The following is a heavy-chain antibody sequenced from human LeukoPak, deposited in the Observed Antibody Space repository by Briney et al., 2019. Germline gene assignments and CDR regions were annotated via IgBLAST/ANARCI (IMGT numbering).Heavy chain of an antibody. J-gene: IGHJ4*02. CDR3: ARDGPYYYNSSGQMTFDY. D-gene: IGHD3-22*01. CDR1: GGTFSSYA. V-gene: IGHV1-69*04. Sequence: SVKVSCKASGGTFSSYAISWVRQAPGQGLEWMGRIIPIFGIANYAQKFHGRVTITADKSTSTAYMELSSLRSEDTAVYYCARDGPYYYNSSGQMTFDYGAQETLATASS. CDR2: IIPIFGIA.